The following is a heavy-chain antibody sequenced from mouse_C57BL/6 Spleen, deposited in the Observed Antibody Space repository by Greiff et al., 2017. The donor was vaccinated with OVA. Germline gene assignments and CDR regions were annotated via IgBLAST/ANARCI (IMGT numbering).Heavy chain of an antibody. CDR1: GYTFTDYE. Sequence: QVQLQQSGAELVRPGASVTLSCKASGYTFTDYEMHWVKQTPVHGLEWIGAIDPETGGTAYNQKFKGKAILTADKSSSTAYMELRSLTSEDSAVYYCTSYDGNHGRGYFDVWGTGTTVTVSS. CDR3: TSYDGNHGRGYFDV. V-gene: IGHV1-15*01. D-gene: IGHD2-3*01. CDR2: IDPETGGT. J-gene: IGHJ1*03.